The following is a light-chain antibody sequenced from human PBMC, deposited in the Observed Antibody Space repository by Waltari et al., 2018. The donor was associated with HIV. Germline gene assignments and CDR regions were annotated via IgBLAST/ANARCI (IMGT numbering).Light chain of an antibody. J-gene: IGKJ4*01. CDR1: RSVRSNY. CDR3: QQYGSSPFT. Sequence: EIVLTHSPCTLSLSPGERATLSCRAGRSVRSNYLDWYQQRLGQAPRLLIYDSSNRATGIPDRFSGSGSGANFTLTITRLEAEDVAVFYCQQYGSSPFTFGGGTKV. V-gene: IGKV3-20*01. CDR2: DSS.